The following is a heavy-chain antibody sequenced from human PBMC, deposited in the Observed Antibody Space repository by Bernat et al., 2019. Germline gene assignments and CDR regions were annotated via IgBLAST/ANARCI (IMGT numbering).Heavy chain of an antibody. CDR3: AAAPSQVPAANIWFDP. CDR2: INPYNVNT. J-gene: IGHJ5*01. CDR1: GYTFINYG. Sequence: QVQLLQSGTDVKKPGASLRVSCKASGYTFINYGITWVRQAPGQGLEWMGWINPYNVNTNYAQTVQGRVTMTTDTSTSTAYMEMTSLRSDDTAVYYCAAAPSQVPAANIWFDPWGQGTLVTVSS. V-gene: IGHV1-18*01. D-gene: IGHD2-2*01.